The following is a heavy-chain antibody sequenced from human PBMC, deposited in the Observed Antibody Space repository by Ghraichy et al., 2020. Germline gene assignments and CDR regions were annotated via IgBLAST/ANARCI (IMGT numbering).Heavy chain of an antibody. CDR2: IYYSGST. Sequence: SETLSLTCTVSGGSISSSSYYWGWIRQPPGKGLEWIGSIYYSGSTYYNPSLKSRVTISVDTSKNQFSLKLSSVTAADTAVYYCRVVPAAQPKYYYYYMDVWGKGTTVTVSS. CDR3: RVVPAAQPKYYYYYMDV. D-gene: IGHD2-2*01. CDR1: GGSISSSSYY. V-gene: IGHV4-39*01. J-gene: IGHJ6*03.